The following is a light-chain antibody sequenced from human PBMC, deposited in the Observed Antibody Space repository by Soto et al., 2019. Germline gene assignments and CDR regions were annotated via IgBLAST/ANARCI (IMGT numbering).Light chain of an antibody. CDR1: QGISSY. J-gene: IGKJ1*01. Sequence: DIQLTQSPSFLSASVGDGVTITCRASQGISSYLAWYQQKPGKAPKLLIYAASTLQSGVPSRFSGSGSGTEFTLTISSLQPEDFATYYCQQLNSYPTFGQGAKVDI. CDR3: QQLNSYPT. V-gene: IGKV1-9*01. CDR2: AAS.